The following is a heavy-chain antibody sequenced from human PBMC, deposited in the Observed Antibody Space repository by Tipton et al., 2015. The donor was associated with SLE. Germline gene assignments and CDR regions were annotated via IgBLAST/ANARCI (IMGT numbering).Heavy chain of an antibody. J-gene: IGHJ4*02. CDR1: GGSLSGYY. CDR3: ARDSHTDYGDFYVDS. CDR2: INHVGRT. D-gene: IGHD4-17*01. V-gene: IGHV4-34*01. Sequence: TLSLTCAVYGGSLSGYYWSWIRQSPGKGLEGIDDINHVGRTNYNPSLRSRATISIDTSKNQFSLNLDSMTAADTAVYYCARDSHTDYGDFYVDSWGQGTLVTVSS.